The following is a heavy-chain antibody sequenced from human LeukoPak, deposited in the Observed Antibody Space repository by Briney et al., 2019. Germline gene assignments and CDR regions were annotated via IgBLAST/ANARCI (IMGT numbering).Heavy chain of an antibody. Sequence: SETLSLTCTVSGGSISSSSYYWGWIRQPPGKGLEWIGSIYYSGSTYYNPSLKSRVTISVDTSKNQFSLKLSSVTAADTAVYYRARGPYYDFWSGYYAAEYFQHWGQGTLVTVSS. V-gene: IGHV4-39*07. CDR3: ARGPYYDFWSGYYAAEYFQH. CDR2: IYYSGST. D-gene: IGHD3-3*01. CDR1: GGSISSSSYY. J-gene: IGHJ1*01.